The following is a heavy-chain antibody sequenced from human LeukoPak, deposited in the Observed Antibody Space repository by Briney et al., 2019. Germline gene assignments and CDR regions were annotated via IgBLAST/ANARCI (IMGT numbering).Heavy chain of an antibody. D-gene: IGHD3-3*01. V-gene: IGHV1-18*01. CDR1: GGTFSSYA. J-gene: IGHJ4*02. CDR3: AREGDRYYDFWSGMDY. Sequence: ASVKVSCKASGGTFSSYAISWVRQAPGQGLEWMGWISAYNGNTNYAQKLQGRVTMTTDTSTSTAYMELRSLRSDDTAVYYCAREGDRYYDFWSGMDYWGQGTLVTVSS. CDR2: ISAYNGNT.